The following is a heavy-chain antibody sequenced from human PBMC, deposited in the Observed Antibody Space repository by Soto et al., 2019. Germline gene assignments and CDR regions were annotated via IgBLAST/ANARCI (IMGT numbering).Heavy chain of an antibody. J-gene: IGHJ6*02. CDR1: GFTFSSYA. CDR2: ISYDGSNK. V-gene: IGHV3-30-3*01. Sequence: GGSLRLSCAASGFTFSSYAMHWVRQAPGKGLEWVAVISYDGSNKYYADSVKGRFTISRDNSKNTLYLQMNSLRAEDTAVYYCARVRGGVAVAGSSRYYYYYGMDVWGQGTTVTVSS. CDR3: ARVRGGVAVAGSSRYYYYYGMDV. D-gene: IGHD6-19*01.